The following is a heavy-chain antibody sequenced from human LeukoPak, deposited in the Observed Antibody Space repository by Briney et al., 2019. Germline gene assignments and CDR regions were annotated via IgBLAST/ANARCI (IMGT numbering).Heavy chain of an antibody. CDR2: INPNSGGT. V-gene: IGHV1-2*06. CDR1: GYTFTGYY. CDR3: ARVGGQYQLLPDY. J-gene: IGHJ4*02. Sequence: ASVKVSCKASGYTFTGYYMHWVRQAPGQGLEWMGRINPNSGGTNYAQKFQGRVTMTRDTSISTAYMELSRLRSDDTAVYYCARVGGQYQLLPDYWGQGTLVTVSS. D-gene: IGHD2-2*01.